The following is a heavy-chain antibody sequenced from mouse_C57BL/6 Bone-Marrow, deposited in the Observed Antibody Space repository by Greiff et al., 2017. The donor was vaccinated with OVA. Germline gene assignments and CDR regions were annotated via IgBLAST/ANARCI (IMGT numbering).Heavy chain of an antibody. Sequence: EVQGVESGAELVRPGASVKLSCTASGFNIKDDYMHWVKQRPEQGLEWIGWIDPENGDTEYASKFQGKATITADTSSNTAYLQLSSLTSEDTAVYYCTTYYSNFSFDYWGQGTTLTVSS. CDR1: GFNIKDDY. D-gene: IGHD2-5*01. CDR2: IDPENGDT. CDR3: TTYYSNFSFDY. J-gene: IGHJ2*01. V-gene: IGHV14-4*01.